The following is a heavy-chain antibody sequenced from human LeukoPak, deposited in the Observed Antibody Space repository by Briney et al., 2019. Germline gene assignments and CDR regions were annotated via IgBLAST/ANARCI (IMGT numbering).Heavy chain of an antibody. CDR2: INPNSGGT. Sequence: ASAKVSCKASGYTFTDYYMHWVRQAPGQGLEWMGWINPNSGGTNYAQKFQGRVTMTRDTSISTAYMELSRLRSDDTAVYYCARLPTTIFFDYWGQGTLVTVSS. D-gene: IGHD2-2*01. CDR1: GYTFTDYY. CDR3: ARLPTTIFFDY. V-gene: IGHV1-2*02. J-gene: IGHJ4*02.